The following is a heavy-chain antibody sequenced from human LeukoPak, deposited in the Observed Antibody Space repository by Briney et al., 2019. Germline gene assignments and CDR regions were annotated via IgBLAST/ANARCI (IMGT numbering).Heavy chain of an antibody. D-gene: IGHD1-26*01. V-gene: IGHV3-21*01. J-gene: IGHJ4*02. CDR1: GFTFSHYS. CDR3: ARVFSGTYLNYHHFDY. CDR2: ISTSSSYI. Sequence: GGSLRLSCAASGFTFSHYSMNWVRQAPGKGLEWVSSISTSSSYIYYADSVKGRSTVSRNNAKNSLYLQMDSLRAEDTAVYYCARVFSGTYLNYHHFDYWGQGTLVTVSS.